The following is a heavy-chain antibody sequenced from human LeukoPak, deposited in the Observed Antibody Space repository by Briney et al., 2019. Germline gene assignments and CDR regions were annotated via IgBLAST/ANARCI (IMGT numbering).Heavy chain of an antibody. J-gene: IGHJ4*02. Sequence: SSVTVSCKASGYTFTSYDINCVRQATGQGLEWMGWMNPNSGNTGYAQKFQGRVTMTRNTSISTAYMELSSLRSEDTAVYYCARINWNYGGSFDYWGQGTLVTVSS. CDR3: ARINWNYGGSFDY. V-gene: IGHV1-8*01. CDR1: GYTFTSYD. D-gene: IGHD1-7*01. CDR2: MNPNSGNT.